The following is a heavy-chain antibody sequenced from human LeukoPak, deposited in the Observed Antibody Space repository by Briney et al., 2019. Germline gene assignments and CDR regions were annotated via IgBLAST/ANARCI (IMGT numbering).Heavy chain of an antibody. CDR2: IRYDGSNK. V-gene: IGHV3-30*02. Sequence: GGSLRLSCAASGFIFKSYWMSWVRQAPGKGLEWVAFIRYDGSNKYYADSVKGRFTISRDNSKNTLYLQMNSLRAEDTAVYYCAKDGCSSTSCHIDYWGQGTLVTVSS. D-gene: IGHD2-2*02. J-gene: IGHJ4*02. CDR1: GFIFKSYW. CDR3: AKDGCSSTSCHIDY.